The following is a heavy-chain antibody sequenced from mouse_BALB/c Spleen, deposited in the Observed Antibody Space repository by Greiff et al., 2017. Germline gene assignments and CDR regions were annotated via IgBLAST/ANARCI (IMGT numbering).Heavy chain of an antibody. J-gene: IGHJ4*01. CDR3: VSITTVALAKDY. V-gene: IGHV2-9-2*01. Sequence: QVQLKQSGPGLVAPSQSLSITCTVSGFSLTSYDISWIRQPPGKGLEWLGVIWTGGGTNYNSAFMSRLSISKDNSKSQVFLKMNSLQTDDTAIYYCVSITTVALAKDYWGQGTSVTVSS. CDR1: GFSLTSYD. CDR2: IWTGGGT. D-gene: IGHD1-1*01.